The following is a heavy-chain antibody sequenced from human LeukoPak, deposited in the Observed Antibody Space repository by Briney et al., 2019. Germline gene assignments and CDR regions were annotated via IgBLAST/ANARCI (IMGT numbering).Heavy chain of an antibody. CDR2: ISGSGGST. Sequence: PGGSLRLSCAASGFTFSSYAMSWVRQAPGKGLEWVSAISGSGGSTYYADSVKGRFTISRDNSKNTLYLQMNSLRAEDTAVYYCAKEFMYYYDSSGYYSDYWGQGTLVTVSS. J-gene: IGHJ4*02. CDR1: GFTFSSYA. V-gene: IGHV3-23*01. CDR3: AKEFMYYYDSSGYYSDY. D-gene: IGHD3-22*01.